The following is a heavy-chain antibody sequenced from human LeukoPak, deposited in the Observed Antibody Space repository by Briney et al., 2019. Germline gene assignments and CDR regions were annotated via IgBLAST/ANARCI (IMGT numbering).Heavy chain of an antibody. J-gene: IGHJ4*02. CDR2: IYYSGST. V-gene: IGHV4-39*01. CDR1: GGSISSSSYY. CDR3: ARVAYSSSGPIDY. D-gene: IGHD6-6*01. Sequence: SETLSLTCTVSGGSISSSSYYWGWIRQPPGKGLEWIGSIYYSGSTYYNPSLKSRVTISVDTSKNQFSLKLSSVTAADTAVYYCARVAYSSSGPIDYWGQGTLVTVSS.